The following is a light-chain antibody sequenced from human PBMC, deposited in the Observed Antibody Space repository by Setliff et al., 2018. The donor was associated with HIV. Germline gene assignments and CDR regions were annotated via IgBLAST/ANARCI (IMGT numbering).Light chain of an antibody. CDR2: EVT. Sequence: QSALTQPASMSGSPGQSITISCTGTSSDVGGYTYVSWYQQHPGKAPKLMIYEVTSRPSGVSYRFSGSKSANTASLTISGLQAEDEADYYCASYTSSSAVVFGGGTK. CDR1: SSDVGGYTY. CDR3: ASYTSSSAVV. V-gene: IGLV2-14*03. J-gene: IGLJ3*02.